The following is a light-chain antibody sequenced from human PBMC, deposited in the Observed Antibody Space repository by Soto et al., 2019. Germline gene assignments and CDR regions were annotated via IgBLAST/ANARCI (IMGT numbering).Light chain of an antibody. CDR2: QTS. CDR1: QYINTR. Sequence: EIVLTQSPATLSSFPGDRDTLSCRASQYINTRLAWYQHRPGQAPRLLIYQTSIRAAGIPARFSASGTGTDFTLTVSDVQPEEFAVYYCHQRQSWPRTFGQGTKVDIK. CDR3: HQRQSWPRT. J-gene: IGKJ1*01. V-gene: IGKV3-11*01.